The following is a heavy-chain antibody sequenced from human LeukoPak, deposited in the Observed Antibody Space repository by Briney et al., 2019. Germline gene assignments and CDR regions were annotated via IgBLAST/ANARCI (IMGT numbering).Heavy chain of an antibody. J-gene: IGHJ3*02. Sequence: GGSLRLSCAASGFTFSNYNMNWVRQAPGKGLEWVSYISSSSSIIYYADSVKGRFTISRDNAKNSLYLQMNSLRAEDTAVYYCAKDRTYYYDSSGYSVAPPDAFDIWGQGTMVTVSS. V-gene: IGHV3-48*01. CDR2: ISSSSSII. CDR1: GFTFSNYN. D-gene: IGHD3-22*01. CDR3: AKDRTYYYDSSGYSVAPPDAFDI.